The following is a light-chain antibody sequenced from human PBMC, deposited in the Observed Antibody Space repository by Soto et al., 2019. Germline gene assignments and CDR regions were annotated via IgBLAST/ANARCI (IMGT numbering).Light chain of an antibody. CDR3: RSYTSSSTVV. J-gene: IGLJ2*01. CDR2: EVS. CDR1: SSDVGGYNY. V-gene: IGLV2-14*01. Sequence: QSALTQPASVSGSPGQSITISCTGTSSDVGGYNYVSWYQQHPGKAPKLMMYEVSNRPSGVSNRFSGSKSGNTASLTISGLQAEDEADYYCRSYTSSSTVVFGGGTKRTVL.